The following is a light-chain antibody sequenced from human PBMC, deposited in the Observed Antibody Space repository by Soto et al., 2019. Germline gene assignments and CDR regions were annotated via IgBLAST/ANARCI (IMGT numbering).Light chain of an antibody. CDR1: SSDVGGYNY. CDR3: SSYTSSSTV. Sequence: QSALTQPAFGSGSSGQWITISCTGTSSDVGGYNYVSWYQQHPGKAPKLMIYDVSNRPSGVSNRFSGSMSGNTASLTISWLQAEDEADYYCSSYTSSSTVFGTGTKVTVL. CDR2: DVS. V-gene: IGLV2-14*01. J-gene: IGLJ1*01.